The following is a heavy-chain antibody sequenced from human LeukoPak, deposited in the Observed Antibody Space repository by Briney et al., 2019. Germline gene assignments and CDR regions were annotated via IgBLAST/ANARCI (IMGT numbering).Heavy chain of an antibody. CDR3: ARVGLTTVTHFDY. CDR2: MSPNSGHT. Sequence: ASVKVSCKASGYTFTSYDINWVRQATGQGLEWMGWMSPNSGHTGYAQKFQGRVTMTRNTSISTAYMEVSSLRSEDTAVYYCARVGLTTVTHFDYWGPGNPGYRLL. D-gene: IGHD4-17*01. CDR1: GYTFTSYD. V-gene: IGHV1-8*01. J-gene: IGHJ4*02.